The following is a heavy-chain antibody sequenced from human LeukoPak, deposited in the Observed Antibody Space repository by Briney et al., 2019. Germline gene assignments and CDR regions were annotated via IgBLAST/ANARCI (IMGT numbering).Heavy chain of an antibody. J-gene: IGHJ4*02. CDR3: ATMYYYGSGSYYFNFDY. V-gene: IGHV1-3*01. CDR1: GYTFTSYA. CDR2: SNAGNGNT. D-gene: IGHD3-10*01. Sequence: GASVKVSCKASGYTFTSYAMHWVRQAPGQRLEWMGWSNAGNGNTKYSQKFQGRVTMTEDTSTDTAYMELSSLRSEDTAVYYCATMYYYGSGSYYFNFDYWGQGTLVTVSS.